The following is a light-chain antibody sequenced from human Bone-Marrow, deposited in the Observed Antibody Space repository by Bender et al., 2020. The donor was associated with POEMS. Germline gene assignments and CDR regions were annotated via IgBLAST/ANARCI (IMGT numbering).Light chain of an antibody. CDR3: CSYSGTYVV. J-gene: IGLJ2*01. CDR1: SSNIGSYG. CDR2: YDD. V-gene: IGLV1-36*01. Sequence: QSVLTQPPSVSEAPSQRVSISCSGNSSNIGSYGVNWYQQLPGKAPKLLIYYDDLVTSGVSDRFSGSKSGNTASLTISGLQAEDEADYYCCSYSGTYVVFGAGTKLTVL.